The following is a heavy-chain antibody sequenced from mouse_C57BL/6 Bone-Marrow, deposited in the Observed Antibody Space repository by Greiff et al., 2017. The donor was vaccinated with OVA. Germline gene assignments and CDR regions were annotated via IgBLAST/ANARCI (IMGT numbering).Heavy chain of an antibody. J-gene: IGHJ2*01. Sequence: VQLQQPGAELVMPGASVKLSCKASGYTFTSYWMHWVKQRPGQGLEWIGEIDPSDSYTNYNLKFKGKSTLTVDKSSSTAYMQLSSLTSEDSAVYYCARSYGTFFDYWGQGTTLTVSS. V-gene: IGHV1-69*01. D-gene: IGHD2-1*01. CDR2: IDPSDSYT. CDR1: GYTFTSYW. CDR3: ARSYGTFFDY.